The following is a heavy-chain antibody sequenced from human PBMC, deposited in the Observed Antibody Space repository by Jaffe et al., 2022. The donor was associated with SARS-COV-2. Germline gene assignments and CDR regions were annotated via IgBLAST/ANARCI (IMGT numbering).Heavy chain of an antibody. D-gene: IGHD5-18*01. CDR2: VYYSGSA. CDR1: GGSISNRNYY. Sequence: QVQLQESGPGLVKPLEPLSLTCTVSGGSISNRNYYWGWIRQPPGKGLEWIGTVYYSGSAYYNPSLSSRVTISADTSKNQFSLKMRSVTAADTAVYYCARRGDSYAVFDYWGQGTLVTVSS. CDR3: ARRGDSYAVFDY. J-gene: IGHJ4*02. V-gene: IGHV4-39*01.